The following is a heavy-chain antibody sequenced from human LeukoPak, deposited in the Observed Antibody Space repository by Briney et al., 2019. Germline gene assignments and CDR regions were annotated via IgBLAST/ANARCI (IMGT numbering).Heavy chain of an antibody. CDR2: IYHSGST. Sequence: SQTLSLTCTVSGGSISSGGYYWSWIRQPPGKGLEWIGYIYHSGSTDYNPSLKSRVTISVDTSKNQFSLKLSSVTAADTAVYYCARDFCGGDCYYYWYFDLWGRGTLVTVSS. CDR1: GGSISSGGYY. V-gene: IGHV4-30-2*01. D-gene: IGHD2-21*02. J-gene: IGHJ2*01. CDR3: ARDFCGGDCYYYWYFDL.